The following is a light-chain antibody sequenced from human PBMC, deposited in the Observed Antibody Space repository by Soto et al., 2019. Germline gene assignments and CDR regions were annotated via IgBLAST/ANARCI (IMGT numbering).Light chain of an antibody. CDR3: QQLNTYPLT. CDR1: QGISSY. Sequence: DSQLTQSPSFLSASVGDRVIITCRASQGISSYLAWYQQKQGKAPNLLISAASTLQSGVTSRQSGSGSGTDFTLTISSLQPEDFATYYFQQLNTYPLTFGGGTRVEIK. CDR2: AAS. J-gene: IGKJ4*01. V-gene: IGKV1-9*01.